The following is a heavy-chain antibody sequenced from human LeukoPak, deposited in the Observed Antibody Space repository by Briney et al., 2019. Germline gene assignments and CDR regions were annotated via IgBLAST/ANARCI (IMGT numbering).Heavy chain of an antibody. Sequence: KSSETLSLTCTVSGDSISSGPYYWGWIRQPPGKGLEWIGEINHSGSTNYNPSLKSRVTISVDTSKNQFSLKLSSVTAADTAVYYCARHNRRVRGVITVVTGNWFDPWGQGTLVTVSS. V-gene: IGHV4-39*01. CDR2: INHSGST. J-gene: IGHJ5*02. CDR3: ARHNRRVRGVITVVTGNWFDP. CDR1: GDSISSGPYY. D-gene: IGHD3-10*01.